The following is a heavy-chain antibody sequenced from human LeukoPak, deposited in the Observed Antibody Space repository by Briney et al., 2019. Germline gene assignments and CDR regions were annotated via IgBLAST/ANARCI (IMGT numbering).Heavy chain of an antibody. Sequence: AASVKVSCKASGYTFTGYYMHWVRQAPGQGLEWMGWINPNSGGTNYAQKFQGRVTMTRDTSISTAYMELSRLRSDDTAVYYCARETTVTTNFDYWGQGTLVTVSS. CDR1: GYTFTGYY. V-gene: IGHV1-2*02. D-gene: IGHD4-17*01. CDR3: ARETTVTTNFDY. J-gene: IGHJ4*02. CDR2: INPNSGGT.